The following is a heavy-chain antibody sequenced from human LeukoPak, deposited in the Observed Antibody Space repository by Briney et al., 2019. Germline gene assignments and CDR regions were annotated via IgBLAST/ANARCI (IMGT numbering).Heavy chain of an antibody. J-gene: IGHJ4*02. D-gene: IGHD3-16*02. CDR1: GFTFRNAW. CDR2: IKSKSDGGTT. CDR3: TTGRYDHVWGGYRYPYFDY. V-gene: IGHV3-15*01. Sequence: GGSLRLSCAASGFTFRNAWMTWVRQAPGKGLEWVGRIKSKSDGGTTAYAAPVKGRFTISRDDSKKTLWLQMNSLKTEDTAVYFCTTGRYDHVWGGYRYPYFDYWGQGTLVTVSS.